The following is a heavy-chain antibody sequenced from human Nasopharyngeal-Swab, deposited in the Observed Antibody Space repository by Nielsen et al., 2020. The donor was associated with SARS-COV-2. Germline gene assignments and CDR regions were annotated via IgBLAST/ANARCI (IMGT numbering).Heavy chain of an antibody. Sequence: SETLSLTCTVSGGSISSYYWSWIRQPPGKGLEWIGYIYYSGSTNYNPSLKSRVTISVDTSKNQFSLKLSSVTAADTAVYYCASLPAAVGGYSGMDVWGQGTTVTVSS. CDR2: IYYSGST. D-gene: IGHD6-19*01. J-gene: IGHJ6*02. CDR3: ASLPAAVGGYSGMDV. CDR1: GGSISSYY. V-gene: IGHV4-59*13.